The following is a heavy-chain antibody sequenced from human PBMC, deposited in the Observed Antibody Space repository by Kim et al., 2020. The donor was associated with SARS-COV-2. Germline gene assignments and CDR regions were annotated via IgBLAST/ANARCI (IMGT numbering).Heavy chain of an antibody. J-gene: IGHJ6*02. CDR1: GGSISSYY. D-gene: IGHD4-17*01. V-gene: IGHV4-59*01. Sequence: SETLSLTCTVSGGSISSYYWSWIRQPPGKGLEWIGYIYYSGSTNYNPSLKSRVTISVDTSKNQFSLKLSSVTAADTAVYYCAGGNRIYGDYGVMDVWGQGTTVTVSS. CDR3: AGGNRIYGDYGVMDV. CDR2: IYYSGST.